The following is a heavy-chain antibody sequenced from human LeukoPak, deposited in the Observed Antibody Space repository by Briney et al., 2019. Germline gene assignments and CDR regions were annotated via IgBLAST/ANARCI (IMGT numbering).Heavy chain of an antibody. CDR3: ARDDPPRPYYYDSSGFDP. D-gene: IGHD3-22*01. Sequence: PGGSLRLSCAASGFTFSSYSMNRVRQAPGKGLEWVSSISSSSSYIYYADSVKGRFTISRDNAKNSLYLQMNSLRAEDTAVYYCARDDPPRPYYYDSSGFDPWGQGTLVTVSS. J-gene: IGHJ5*02. CDR1: GFTFSSYS. V-gene: IGHV3-21*01. CDR2: ISSSSSYI.